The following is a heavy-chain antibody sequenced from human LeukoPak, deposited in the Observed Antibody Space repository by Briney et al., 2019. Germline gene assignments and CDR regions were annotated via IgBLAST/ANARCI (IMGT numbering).Heavy chain of an antibody. CDR1: GYTFTSYG. J-gene: IGHJ4*02. CDR2: ISAYNGNT. Sequence: GASVKVSCKASGYTFTSYGISWVRQAPGQGLEWMGWISAYNGNTNYAQKLQGRVTMTTDTSTSTAYMELRSLRSDATAVYYCAREAHLLWFGEWACDYWGQGTLVTVSS. CDR3: AREAHLLWFGEWACDY. D-gene: IGHD3-10*01. V-gene: IGHV1-18*04.